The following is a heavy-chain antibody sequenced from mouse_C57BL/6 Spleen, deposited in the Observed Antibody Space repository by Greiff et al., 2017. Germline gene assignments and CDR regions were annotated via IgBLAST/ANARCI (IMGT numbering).Heavy chain of an antibody. J-gene: IGHJ1*03. V-gene: IGHV5-17*01. CDR3: AKPYDGGDFEV. CDR1: GFTFSDYG. Sequence: EVQLVESGGGLVKPGGSLKLSCAASGFTFSDYGMHWVRQAPEKGLEWVAYISGGSSTIYYANTVKGRFTISRDNAKNTLFLQMTSLRSEDTAMYYCAKPYDGGDFEVWGTGTTVTVAS. D-gene: IGHD2-3*01. CDR2: ISGGSSTI.